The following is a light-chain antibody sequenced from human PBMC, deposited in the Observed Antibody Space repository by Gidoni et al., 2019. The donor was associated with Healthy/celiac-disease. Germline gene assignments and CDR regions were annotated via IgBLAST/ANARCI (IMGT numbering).Light chain of an antibody. CDR3: QAWDSSTVV. Sequence: SYELTQPPSVSVSPGQTASITCSGDKLGDKYACWYQQKPGQSPVLVIYQDSKGPSGIPERFSGSNSGNTATLTISGTQAIDEADYYCQAWDSSTVVFGGGTKLTVL. V-gene: IGLV3-1*01. CDR2: QDS. J-gene: IGLJ2*01. CDR1: KLGDKY.